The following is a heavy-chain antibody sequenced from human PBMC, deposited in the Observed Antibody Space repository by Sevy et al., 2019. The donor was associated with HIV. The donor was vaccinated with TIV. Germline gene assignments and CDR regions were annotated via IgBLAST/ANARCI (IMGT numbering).Heavy chain of an antibody. CDR1: GFTFGTYG. Sequence: GGSLRLSCVASGFTFGTYGMDWVRQAPGKGLEWVSSIFGDGDITYYADSVKGRFTISRDKSKNTLYLQMHSLRAEDTAVYYCAGGRYDSSGSFDAFDIWGQGTMVTVSS. CDR2: IFGDGDIT. V-gene: IGHV3-23*01. CDR3: AGGRYDSSGSFDAFDI. D-gene: IGHD3-22*01. J-gene: IGHJ3*02.